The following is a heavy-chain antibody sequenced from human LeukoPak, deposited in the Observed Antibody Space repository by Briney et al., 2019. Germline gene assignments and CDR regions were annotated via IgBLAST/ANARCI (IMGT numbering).Heavy chain of an antibody. D-gene: IGHD3-22*01. Sequence: GGSLRLSCAASGFTFSSCSMNWVRQAPGKGLEWVSYISSSGSTIYYADSVKGRFTISRDNSKNTLYLQMNSLRAEDTAVYYCAKEGTTMIVVVTGLFDYWGQGTLVTVSS. V-gene: IGHV3-48*01. CDR1: GFTFSSCS. CDR3: AKEGTTMIVVVTGLFDY. J-gene: IGHJ4*02. CDR2: ISSSGSTI.